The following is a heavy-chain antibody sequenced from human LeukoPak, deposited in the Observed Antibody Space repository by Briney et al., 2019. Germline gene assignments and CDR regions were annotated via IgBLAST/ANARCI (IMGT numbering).Heavy chain of an antibody. Sequence: GESLQISCKGSGYSFTNYWIGWVRQMPGKGLVWMGIIYPGDSDTRYSPSFQGQVTISVDKSISTAYLQGSSLKASDTAMYYCARSWVAGYGTVLDYWGQGTLVTVSS. J-gene: IGHJ4*02. CDR2: IYPGDSDT. D-gene: IGHD1-14*01. CDR1: GYSFTNYW. CDR3: ARSWVAGYGTVLDY. V-gene: IGHV5-51*01.